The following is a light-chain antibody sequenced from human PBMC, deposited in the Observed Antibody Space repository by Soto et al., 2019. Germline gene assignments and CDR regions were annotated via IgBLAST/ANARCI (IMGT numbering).Light chain of an antibody. Sequence: QSALTQPPSVSGSPGQSVTISCTGTTSDVGSYNRVSWYQQTPGTAPKLIIYDVGSRPSGVPDRFSGSKSGNTASLTISGLQAEDEAVYYCVSYTASSTYVFGTGTQLTVL. CDR3: VSYTASSTYV. CDR1: TSDVGSYNR. CDR2: DVG. V-gene: IGLV2-18*02. J-gene: IGLJ6*01.